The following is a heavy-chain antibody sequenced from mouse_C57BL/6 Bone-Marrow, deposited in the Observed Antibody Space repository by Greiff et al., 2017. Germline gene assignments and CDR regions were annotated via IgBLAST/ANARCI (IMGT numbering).Heavy chain of an antibody. CDR2: ISSGSSTI. CDR1: GFTFSDYG. CDR3: ATPLGGSSPYWYFDV. V-gene: IGHV5-17*01. J-gene: IGHJ1*03. Sequence: DVMLVESGGGLVKPGGSLKLSCAASGFTFSDYGMHWVRQAPEKGLEWVAYISSGSSTIYYADTVKGRFTISRDNAKNTLFLQMTSLRSEDTAMYYCATPLGGSSPYWYFDVWGTGTTVTVSS. D-gene: IGHD1-1*01.